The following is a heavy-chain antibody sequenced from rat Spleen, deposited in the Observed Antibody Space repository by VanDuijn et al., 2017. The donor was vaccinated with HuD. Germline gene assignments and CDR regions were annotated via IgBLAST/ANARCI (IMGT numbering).Heavy chain of an antibody. V-gene: IGHV2-13*01. CDR3: TSPFRWFAY. CDR1: GFSLSNYG. J-gene: IGHJ3*01. CDR2: IWGDGST. Sequence: QVQLKESGPGLVQPSQTLSLTCTVSGFSLSNYGVILVRQPPGKGLEWMGGIWGDGSTDYNSVLKSRLTINRDTSKSQVFLKMNSLQTEDTAIYFCTSPFRWFAYWGQGTLVTVSS.